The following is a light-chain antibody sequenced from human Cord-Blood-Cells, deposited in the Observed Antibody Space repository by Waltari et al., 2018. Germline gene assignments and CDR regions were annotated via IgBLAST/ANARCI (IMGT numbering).Light chain of an antibody. CDR3: SSYTSSSLWV. J-gene: IGLJ3*02. V-gene: IGLV2-14*01. CDR2: DVS. CDR1: SSDVGGYNY. Sequence: QSALPQPASVSGSPGQPITISCSGTSSDVGGYNYVSWYQQHPGKAPTLMIYDVSTRPSGVSNRFSGSKSGNTASLTISGLQAEDEADYYCSSYTSSSLWVFGGGTKLTVL.